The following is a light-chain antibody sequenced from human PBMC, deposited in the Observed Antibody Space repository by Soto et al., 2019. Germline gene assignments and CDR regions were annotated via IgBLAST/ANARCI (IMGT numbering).Light chain of an antibody. CDR1: QSVSSN. CDR2: GAS. CDR3: QQYNNWPPGEVA. V-gene: IGKV3-15*01. Sequence: EIVMTQSPATLSVSPGERATLSCRASQSVSSNLAWYQQKPGQAPRLLIYGASTRATGIPARFSGSGSGTEFTLTISSLQSGDFAVYYCQQYNNWPPGEVAFGGGTKV. J-gene: IGKJ4*01.